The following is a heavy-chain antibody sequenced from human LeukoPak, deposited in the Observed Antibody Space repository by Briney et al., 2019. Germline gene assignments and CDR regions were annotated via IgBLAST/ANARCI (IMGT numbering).Heavy chain of an antibody. CDR2: IYTSGST. D-gene: IGHD2-2*03. CDR1: GGSISSGSYY. J-gene: IGHJ5*02. CDR3: ARHLLDRWDRFDP. Sequence: NPSETLSLTCTVSGGSISSGSYYWSWIRQPAGKGLEWIGRIYTSGSTNYNPSLKSRVTISVDTSKNQFSLKLSSVTAADTAVYYCARHLLDRWDRFDPWGQGTLVTVSS. V-gene: IGHV4-61*02.